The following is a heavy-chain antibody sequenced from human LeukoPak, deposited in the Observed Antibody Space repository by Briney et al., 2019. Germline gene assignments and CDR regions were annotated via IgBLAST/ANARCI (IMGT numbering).Heavy chain of an antibody. CDR2: TYYRSKWYN. CDR3: ARATGGVDV. CDR1: GDSVSSNSAA. V-gene: IGHV6-1*01. D-gene: IGHD5-12*01. Sequence: SQTLSLTCAISGDSVSSNSAAWIWIRQSPSRGLEWLGRTYYRSKWYNDYAVSAKSRITINPDTSKNQFSLQLNSATPEDSAVYYCARATGGVDVWGQGTTVTVSS. J-gene: IGHJ6*02.